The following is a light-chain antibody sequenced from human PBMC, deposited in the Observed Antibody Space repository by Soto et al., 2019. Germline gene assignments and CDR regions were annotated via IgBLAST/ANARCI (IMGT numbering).Light chain of an antibody. J-gene: IGKJ5*01. V-gene: IGKV3-20*01. Sequence: EIVLTQSPVNLSLSPGERATLSCRASQSVSSSYLAWYQQKPGQAPRLLIYGASSRATGIPDRFSGSGSGTDFTLTISRLEPEDFAVYYCQQYGSSITFGQGTRLEIK. CDR1: QSVSSSY. CDR2: GAS. CDR3: QQYGSSIT.